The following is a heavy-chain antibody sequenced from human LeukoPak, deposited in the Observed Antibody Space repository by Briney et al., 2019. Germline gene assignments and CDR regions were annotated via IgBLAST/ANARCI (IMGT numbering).Heavy chain of an antibody. V-gene: IGHV4-4*02. CDR3: VRSGSGIDWYFDL. D-gene: IGHD6-19*01. CDR2: IYHSGSP. J-gene: IGHJ2*01. Sequence: SGTLSLTCAVSGGSISSNNWWGWVRQPPGKGLEWIGEIYHSGSPNYNPSLKSRVTISVDTSKNQFSLKLSSVTAADTAVYYCVRSGSGIDWYFDLWGRGTLVTVSS. CDR1: GGSISSNNW.